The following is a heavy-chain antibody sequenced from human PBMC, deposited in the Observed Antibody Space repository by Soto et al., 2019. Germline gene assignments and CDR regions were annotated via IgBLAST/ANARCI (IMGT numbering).Heavy chain of an antibody. V-gene: IGHV3-23*04. J-gene: IGHJ4*02. Sequence: EVQLVESGGGLVRPGGSLRLSCAASGFTFSNYAMTWVRQAPGKGLEWVSGLSGSGGHTYYADSVKGRFIISRDDSKNTLFLQMNNLRAEDTALYYCARTPRNLPRELDYWSQGTLVTISS. CDR2: LSGSGGHT. CDR1: GFTFSNYA. CDR3: ARTPRNLPRELDY. D-gene: IGHD1-26*01.